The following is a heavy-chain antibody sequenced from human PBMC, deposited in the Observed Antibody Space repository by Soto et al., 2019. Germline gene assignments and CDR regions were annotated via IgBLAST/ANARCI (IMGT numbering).Heavy chain of an antibody. V-gene: IGHV4-30-4*01. CDR3: ARERPDGARLDP. D-gene: IGHD6-6*01. Sequence: QVQLQESGPGLVKPSQTLSLTCTVSGGSISSGDYYWSWLRQPPGKGLEWIGYIYHSGSTYYTPSLKSRVTLSVDTSKNQFSLKLSSVTAADTAVYYCARERPDGARLDPWGQGTLVTVSS. CDR1: GGSISSGDYY. J-gene: IGHJ5*02. CDR2: IYHSGST.